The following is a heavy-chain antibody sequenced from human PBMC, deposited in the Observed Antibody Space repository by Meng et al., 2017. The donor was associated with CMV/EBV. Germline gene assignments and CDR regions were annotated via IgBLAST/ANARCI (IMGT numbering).Heavy chain of an antibody. CDR1: GSTFSSYS. Sequence: GGSLRLSCAASGSTFSSYSMNWVRQAPGKGLEWVSSISSSSSYIYYADSVKGRFTISRDNAKNSLYLQMNSLRAEDTAVYYCARLPGTGSGDKDVWGQGTTVTVSS. V-gene: IGHV3-21*01. CDR3: ARLPGTGSGDKDV. CDR2: ISSSSSYI. J-gene: IGHJ6*02. D-gene: IGHD3-10*01.